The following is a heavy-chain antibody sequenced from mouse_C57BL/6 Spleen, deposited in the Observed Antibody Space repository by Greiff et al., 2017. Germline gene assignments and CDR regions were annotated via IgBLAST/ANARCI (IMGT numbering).Heavy chain of an antibody. D-gene: IGHD2-10*02. CDR3: TRRTYGNYAFFDY. Sequence: VHVKQSGTVLARPGASVKMSCKTSGYTFTSYWMHWVKQRPGQGLEWIGAIYPGNSDTSYNQKFKGKAKLTAVTSASTAYMELSSLTNEDSAVYYCTRRTYGNYAFFDYWGQGTTLTVSS. V-gene: IGHV1-5*01. CDR2: IYPGNSDT. CDR1: GYTFTSYW. J-gene: IGHJ2*01.